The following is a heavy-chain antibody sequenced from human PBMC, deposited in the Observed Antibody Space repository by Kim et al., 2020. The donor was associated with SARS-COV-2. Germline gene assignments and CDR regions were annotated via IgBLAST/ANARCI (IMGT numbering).Heavy chain of an antibody. Sequence: GGSLRLSCAASGFTFSSYWMSWVRQAPGKGLEWVANIKQDGSEKYYVDSVKGRFTISRDNAKNSLYLQMNSLRAEDTAVYYCARLDYYDSSGYSLFDYWGQGTLVTVSS. D-gene: IGHD3-22*01. J-gene: IGHJ4*02. CDR3: ARLDYYDSSGYSLFDY. V-gene: IGHV3-7*01. CDR2: IKQDGSEK. CDR1: GFTFSSYW.